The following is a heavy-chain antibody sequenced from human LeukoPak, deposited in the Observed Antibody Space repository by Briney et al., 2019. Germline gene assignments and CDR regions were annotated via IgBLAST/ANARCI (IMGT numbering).Heavy chain of an antibody. CDR1: GFPFSSYA. CDR2: ISGSGGST. J-gene: IGHJ4*02. Sequence: GGSLRLSCAASGFPFSSYAMSWVRQAPGKGLEWVSAISGSGGSTYYADSVKARFTISRDNSKNTLHLQMNSLRAEDTAVYYCAKGKRITMIVVVTSFDYWGQGTLVTVSS. V-gene: IGHV3-23*01. D-gene: IGHD3-22*01. CDR3: AKGKRITMIVVVTSFDY.